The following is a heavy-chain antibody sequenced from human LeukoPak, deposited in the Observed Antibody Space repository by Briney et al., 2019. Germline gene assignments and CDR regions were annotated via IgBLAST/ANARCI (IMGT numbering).Heavy chain of an antibody. J-gene: IGHJ4*02. CDR2: INTDGSST. V-gene: IGHV3-74*01. Sequence: GGSLRLSCAASGFTFSSYWMHWVRQAPGKGLVWVSRINTDGSSTSYADSVKGRFTISRDNAKNTLYLQMNSLRADDAAVYYCARTRRNSGSYYGDYWGQGTLVTVSS. D-gene: IGHD1-26*01. CDR1: GFTFSSYW. CDR3: ARTRRNSGSYYGDY.